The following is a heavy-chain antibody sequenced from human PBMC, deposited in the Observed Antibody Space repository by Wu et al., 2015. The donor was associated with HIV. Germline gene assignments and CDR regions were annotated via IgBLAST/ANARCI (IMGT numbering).Heavy chain of an antibody. V-gene: IGHV1-8*02. Sequence: QVQLVQSGTEVKKPGASVKVSCKASRGTFSSYAISWVRQATGQGLEWMGWMNPXSGNTGYAQKFQGRVTMTRNTSISTAYMELRSLRSEDTAVYYCARGIGAVVVAATSGWFDPVGPGNPGHRLL. CDR3: ARGIGAVVVAATSGWFDP. D-gene: IGHD2-15*01. CDR1: RGTFSSYA. J-gene: IGHJ5*02. CDR2: MNPXSGNT.